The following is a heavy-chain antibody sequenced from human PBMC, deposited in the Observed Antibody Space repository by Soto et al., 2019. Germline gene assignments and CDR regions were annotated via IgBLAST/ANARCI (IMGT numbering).Heavy chain of an antibody. CDR1: GFIVSSTY. J-gene: IGHJ6*02. Sequence: GGSLRLSCAASGFIVSSTYMSWVRQAPGKGLEWVSVIYSGGYTYYADSVKDRFIISRVDSKNMVYLQMNGLRADDTAVYYCARYLGRWPQEYHYYFGMDVWGQGTTVTVSS. V-gene: IGHV3-66*01. CDR2: IYSGGYT. CDR3: ARYLGRWPQEYHYYFGMDV.